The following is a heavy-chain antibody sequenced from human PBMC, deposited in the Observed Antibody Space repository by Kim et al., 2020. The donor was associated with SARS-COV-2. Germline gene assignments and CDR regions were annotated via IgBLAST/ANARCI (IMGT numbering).Heavy chain of an antibody. Sequence: GGSLRLSCAASGFTFSSYSMNWVRQAPGKGLEWVSSISSSSSYIYYADSVKGRFTISRDNAKNSLYLQMNSLRAEDTAVYYCARDYVADSSGYYLDAFDIWGQGTMVTVSS. CDR2: ISSSSSYI. J-gene: IGHJ3*02. CDR3: ARDYVADSSGYYLDAFDI. CDR1: GFTFSSYS. V-gene: IGHV3-21*01. D-gene: IGHD3-22*01.